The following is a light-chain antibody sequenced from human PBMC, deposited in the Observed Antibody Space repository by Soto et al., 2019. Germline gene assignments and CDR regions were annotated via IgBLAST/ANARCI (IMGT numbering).Light chain of an antibody. CDR2: EVS. CDR1: SSDVGSYNL. Sequence: LTQPASVSGSPGQSITISCTGTSSDVGSYNLVSWYQQHPGKAPKLMIYEVSKRPSGVSNRFSGSKSGNTASLTISGLQAEDEADYYCCSYADSSTFYVFGTGTKVTVL. V-gene: IGLV2-23*02. CDR3: CSYADSSTFYV. J-gene: IGLJ1*01.